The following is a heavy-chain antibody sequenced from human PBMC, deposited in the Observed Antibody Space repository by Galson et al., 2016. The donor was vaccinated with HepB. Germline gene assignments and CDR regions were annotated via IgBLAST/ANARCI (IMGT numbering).Heavy chain of an antibody. J-gene: IGHJ6*02. CDR1: GFILNTYW. CDR3: GRVTGYTNGWYPYYYYGLDV. V-gene: IGHV3-7*03. D-gene: IGHD6-13*01. CDR2: IKEDGSER. Sequence: SLQLYCAASGFILNTYWMSWVRQAPPQGLEWVTHIKEDGSERYHVDSGKARCTITRDTAKKLVYLQMNNLRPADTAAYYCGRVTGYTNGWYPYYYYGLDVWGQGTTVTVSS.